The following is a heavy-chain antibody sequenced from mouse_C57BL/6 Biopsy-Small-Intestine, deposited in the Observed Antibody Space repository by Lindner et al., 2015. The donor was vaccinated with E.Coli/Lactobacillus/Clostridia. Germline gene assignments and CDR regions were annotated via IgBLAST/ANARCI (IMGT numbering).Heavy chain of an antibody. J-gene: IGHJ2*01. D-gene: IGHD4-1*01. V-gene: IGHV1-54*01. CDR2: INPGSGDT. CDR3: ARGTGSYFDY. Sequence: VQLQESGAELVRPGTSVKATCKAAGYAFTNYSIEWVKQRPGQGLEWIGVINPGSGDTKYNEKFKGKATLTADKSSSTAYMQLSSLTPEDSAVYFCARGTGSYFDYWGQGTTLTVSS. CDR1: GYAFTNYS.